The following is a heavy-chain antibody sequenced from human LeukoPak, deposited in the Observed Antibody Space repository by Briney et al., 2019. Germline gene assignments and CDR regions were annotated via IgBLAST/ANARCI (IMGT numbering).Heavy chain of an antibody. CDR2: INSDGRST. D-gene: IGHD3-10*01. CDR1: GFTFSSNL. CDR3: ARDLSGAIDY. Sequence: SGGSLRLSCAASGFTFSSNLMHWVRQGPGKGLVWVSHINSDGRSTRYADSVEGRFTISRDNAKNTLYLQMNSLRAEDTAVYFCARDLSGAIDYWGQGTQVTVSS. J-gene: IGHJ4*02. V-gene: IGHV3-74*01.